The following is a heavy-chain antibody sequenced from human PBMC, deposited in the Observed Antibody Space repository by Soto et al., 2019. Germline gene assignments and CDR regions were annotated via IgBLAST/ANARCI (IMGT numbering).Heavy chain of an antibody. CDR1: CGSINSYY. V-gene: IGHV4-4*07. J-gene: IGHJ5*01. CDR2: ISSGGSA. Sequence: SETLSLTCNVSCGSINSYYWSWIRQPAGKGLEWIGRISSGGSAIYNPSLKSRVTISVDTSKNQFSLRLTSVTAADTAVYFCARDAYPNWFDFWGQGTLVTVSS. D-gene: IGHD2-8*01. CDR3: ARDAYPNWFDF.